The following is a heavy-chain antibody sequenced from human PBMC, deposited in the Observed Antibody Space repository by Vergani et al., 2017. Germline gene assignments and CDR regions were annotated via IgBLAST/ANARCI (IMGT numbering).Heavy chain of an antibody. V-gene: IGHV1-18*01. D-gene: IGHD2-2*01. CDR1: GGTFSSYA. J-gene: IGHJ5*02. CDR2: ISAYNGNT. CDR3: ARCLRSTSLNWFDP. Sequence: QVQLVQSGAEVKKPGSSVKVSCKASGGTFSSYAISWVRQAPGQGLEWMGWISAYNGNTNYAQKLQGRVTMTTDTSTSTAYMELRSLRSDDTAVYYCARCLRSTSLNWFDPWGQGTLVTVSS.